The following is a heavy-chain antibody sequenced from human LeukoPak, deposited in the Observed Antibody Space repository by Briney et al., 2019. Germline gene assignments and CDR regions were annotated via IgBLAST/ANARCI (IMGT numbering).Heavy chain of an antibody. CDR3: TRIYDTSGYYYGPDTFDI. V-gene: IGHV3-21*01. Sequence: GGSLRLSCAASGFTFDDYSMNWVRQAPGKGLEWVSSISSSRSYTYYADSVKGRFTISRDNAKNSLFLQLNSLRAEDTAVYYCTRIYDTSGYYYGPDTFDIWGQGTMVTVSS. D-gene: IGHD3-22*01. J-gene: IGHJ3*02. CDR2: ISSSRSYT. CDR1: GFTFDDYS.